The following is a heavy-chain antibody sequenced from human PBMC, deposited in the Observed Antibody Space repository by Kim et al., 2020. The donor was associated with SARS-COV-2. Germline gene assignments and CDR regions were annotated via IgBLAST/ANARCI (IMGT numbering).Heavy chain of an antibody. CDR2: N. Sequence: NDYVVSVKSRITINPDTSKNQFSLQLSSVTPEYTAIYYCARRPAPGAFDIWGQGTMVTVSS. D-gene: IGHD6-13*01. J-gene: IGHJ3*02. V-gene: IGHV6-1*01. CDR3: ARRPAPGAFDI.